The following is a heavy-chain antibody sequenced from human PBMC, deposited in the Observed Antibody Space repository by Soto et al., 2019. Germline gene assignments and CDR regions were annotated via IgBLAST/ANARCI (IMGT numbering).Heavy chain of an antibody. CDR1: GGSISSSSYY. CDR2: IYYSGST. Sequence: KASETLSLTCTVSGGSISSSSYYWGWIRQPPGKGLEWIGSIYYSGSTYYNPSLKSRVTISVDTSKNQFSLKLSSVTAADTAVYYCARQRAEITIFGVVINSYGMDVWGQGTTVTVPS. D-gene: IGHD3-3*01. J-gene: IGHJ6*02. V-gene: IGHV4-39*01. CDR3: ARQRAEITIFGVVINSYGMDV.